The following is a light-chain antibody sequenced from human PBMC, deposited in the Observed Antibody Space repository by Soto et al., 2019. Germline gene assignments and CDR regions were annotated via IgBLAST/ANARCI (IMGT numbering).Light chain of an antibody. J-gene: IGLJ1*01. CDR2: GNS. Sequence: QSVLTQPPSVSGAPGQRVTISFTGSSSNIGAGYDVHWYQQLPGTAPKLLIYGNSNRPSGVPDRFSGSKSGTSASLAITGLQAEDEADYYCQSYASSLSGRVFGTGTKVTVL. CDR3: QSYASSLSGRV. V-gene: IGLV1-40*01. CDR1: SSNIGAGYD.